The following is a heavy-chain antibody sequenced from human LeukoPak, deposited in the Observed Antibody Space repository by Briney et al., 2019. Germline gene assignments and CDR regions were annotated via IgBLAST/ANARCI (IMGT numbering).Heavy chain of an antibody. CDR2: IWYGESNK. D-gene: IGHD2-2*01. CDR3: AKGATSCCSTSCPDAFDI. CDR1: GFTFSSYA. V-gene: IGHV3-30*04. Sequence: PGRSLRLSCAASGFTFSSYAMHWVRQAPGKGLEWVAVIWYGESNKYYADSVKGRFTISRDNSKNTLYLQMNSLRAEGTAVYYCAKGATSCCSTSCPDAFDIWGQGTMVTVSS. J-gene: IGHJ3*02.